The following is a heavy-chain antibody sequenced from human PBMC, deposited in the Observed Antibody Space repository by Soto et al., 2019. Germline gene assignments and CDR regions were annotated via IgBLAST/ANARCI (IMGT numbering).Heavy chain of an antibody. CDR3: ARDRDDFWSGYYYYYYGMDV. V-gene: IGHV3-7*01. Sequence: GGSLRLSCAASGFTFSSYWMSWVRQAPGKGLEWVANIKQDGSEKYYVDYVKGRVTIARDNAKNSLYLQMNSMRAEDTTVYYCARDRDDFWSGYYYYYYGMDVWGQGTTVTVSS. D-gene: IGHD3-3*01. CDR2: IKQDGSEK. J-gene: IGHJ6*02. CDR1: GFTFSSYW.